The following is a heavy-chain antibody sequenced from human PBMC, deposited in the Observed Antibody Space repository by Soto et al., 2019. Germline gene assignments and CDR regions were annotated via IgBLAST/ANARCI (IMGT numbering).Heavy chain of an antibody. CDR1: GYTLTELS. V-gene: IGHV1-24*01. CDR2: FDPEDGET. CDR3: ATPDVVRVLDAFES. D-gene: IGHD3-10*01. Sequence: ASVKVSCKVSGYTLTELSMHWVRQAPGKGLEWMGGFDPEDGETIYAQKFQGRVTMTEDTSTDTAYMELSSLRSEDTAVYYCATPDVVRVLDAFESWGQGTMVTVSS. J-gene: IGHJ3*02.